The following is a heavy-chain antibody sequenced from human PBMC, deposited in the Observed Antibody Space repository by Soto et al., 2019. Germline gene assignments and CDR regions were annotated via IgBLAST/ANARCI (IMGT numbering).Heavy chain of an antibody. CDR2: INASGGST. Sequence: QVQLVQSGAEVKKPGASVKVSCKASGSTFSSYSMHWVRQVPGQGLEWMGIINASGGSTLYAQKFQGRVTMTRDRSTSTVYRELSSRISEDTAVYYCAREPARGYVDYWGQGTLVTVSS. V-gene: IGHV1-46*03. CDR1: GSTFSSYS. J-gene: IGHJ4*02. CDR3: AREPARGYVDY.